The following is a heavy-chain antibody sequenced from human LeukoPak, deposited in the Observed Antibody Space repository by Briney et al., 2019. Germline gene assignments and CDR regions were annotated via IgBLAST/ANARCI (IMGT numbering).Heavy chain of an antibody. Sequence: ASVKVSCKASGGTFSSYAISWVRQAPGQGLEWMGRIIPILGIANCAQKFQGRVTITADRSTSTAYMELSSLRSEDTAVYYCARGYCSGGSCYPHFYYYYGMDVWGQGTTVTVSS. CDR3: ARGYCSGGSCYPHFYYYYGMDV. CDR1: GGTFSSYA. CDR2: IIPILGIA. V-gene: IGHV1-69*04. D-gene: IGHD2-15*01. J-gene: IGHJ6*02.